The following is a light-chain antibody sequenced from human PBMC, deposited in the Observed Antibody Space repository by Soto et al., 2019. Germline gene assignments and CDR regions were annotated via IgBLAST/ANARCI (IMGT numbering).Light chain of an antibody. Sequence: QSVLTQPPSVSGAPGQRVTIPCTGSSYNIGSFYDVHWYQQLPGTVPKLLIYSDNNRPSGVPDRFSGSKSGTAASLAITVLQAEDEADYYCQSYDDSLNHVVFGGGTQLTVL. CDR3: QSYDDSLNHVV. CDR2: SDN. V-gene: IGLV1-40*01. CDR1: SYNIGSFYD. J-gene: IGLJ2*01.